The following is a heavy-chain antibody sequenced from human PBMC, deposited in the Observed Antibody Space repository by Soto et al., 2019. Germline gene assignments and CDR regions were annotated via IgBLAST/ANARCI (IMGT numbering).Heavy chain of an antibody. J-gene: IGHJ6*02. V-gene: IGHV3-15*01. CDR1: GFTFSNAW. D-gene: IGHD5-18*01. CDR2: IKSKTDGGTT. CDR3: TTQGSSYGYGSYCYYGMDV. Sequence: EVQLVESGGGLVKPGGSLRLSCAASGFTFSNAWMSWVRQAPGKGLEWVGRIKSKTDGGTTDYAAPVKGRCTISRDDSKNTLYLQINSLKTEDTAVYYCTTQGSSYGYGSYCYYGMDVWGQGTTVTVSS.